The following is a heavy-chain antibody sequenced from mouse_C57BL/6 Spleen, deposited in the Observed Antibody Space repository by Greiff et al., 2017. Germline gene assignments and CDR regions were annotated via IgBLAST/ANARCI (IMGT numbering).Heavy chain of an antibody. CDR1: GYSITSGYY. D-gene: IGHD1-1*01. CDR3: ARGDYGSAY. J-gene: IGHJ3*01. V-gene: IGHV3-6*01. Sequence: EVKLQESGPGLVKPSQSLSLTCSVTGYSITSGYYWNWIRQFPGNKLEWMGYISYDGSNNYNPSLKNRISITRDTSKNQFFLKLNSVTTEDTATYYCARGDYGSAYWGQGTLVTVSA. CDR2: ISYDGSN.